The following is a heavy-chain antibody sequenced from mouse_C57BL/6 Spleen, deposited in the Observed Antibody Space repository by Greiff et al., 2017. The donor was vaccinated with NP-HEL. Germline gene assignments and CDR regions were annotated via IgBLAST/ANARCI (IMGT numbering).Heavy chain of an antibody. V-gene: IGHV7-3*01. CDR3: AGYGDYYYAMDY. J-gene: IGHJ4*01. D-gene: IGHD2-13*01. CDR1: GFTFTDYY. Sequence: EVMLVESGGGLVQPGGSLSLSCAASGFTFTDYYMSWVRQPPGKALEWLGFIRNKANGYTTEYSASVKGRFTTSRDNTQSILYLQMNALMADDDATYYCAGYGDYYYAMDYWGQGTSVTVSS. CDR2: IRNKANGYTT.